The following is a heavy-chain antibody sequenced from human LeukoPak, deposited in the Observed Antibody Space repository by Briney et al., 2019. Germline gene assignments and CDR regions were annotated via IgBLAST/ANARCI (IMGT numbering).Heavy chain of an antibody. D-gene: IGHD3-22*01. J-gene: IGHJ4*02. V-gene: IGHV4-61*02. CDR3: AGEGHYYDSTGYYYGGEDY. CDR1: GGSISSGSYY. CDR2: IYTSGST. Sequence: EPSETLSLTCTVSGGSISSGSYYWSWIRQPAGKGLEWIGRIYTSGSTNYNPSLKSRVTISVDMSKNQFSLKLSSVTAADAAVYYCAGEGHYYDSTGYYYGGEDYWGQGTLVTVSS.